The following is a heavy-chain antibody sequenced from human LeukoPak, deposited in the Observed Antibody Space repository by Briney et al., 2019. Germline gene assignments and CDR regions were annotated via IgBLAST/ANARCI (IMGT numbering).Heavy chain of an antibody. J-gene: IGHJ4*02. Sequence: PSETLSLTCTVSGYSISSGYYWGWIRQPPGKGLEWIGSIHHSGSTYYNPALKSRVTISVDKSKKQFSLNLRSVTAADTAVYYCARVQSYAYGFDYWGQGTLVTVSS. D-gene: IGHD2-2*01. CDR2: IHHSGST. CDR3: ARVQSYAYGFDY. CDR1: GYSISSGYY. V-gene: IGHV4-38-2*02.